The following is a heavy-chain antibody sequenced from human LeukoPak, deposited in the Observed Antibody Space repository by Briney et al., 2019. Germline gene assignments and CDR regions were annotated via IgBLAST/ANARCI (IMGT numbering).Heavy chain of an antibody. Sequence: GRSLRLSCAASGFTFDDYAMHWVRQAPGKGLEWVSGISWNSGSIGYADSVKGRFTISRDNAKNSLYLQMNSLRAEDTAVYYCARGTMFPYYFDYWGQGTLVTVSS. D-gene: IGHD3-10*02. CDR3: ARGTMFPYYFDY. CDR1: GFTFDDYA. CDR2: ISWNSGSI. V-gene: IGHV3-9*01. J-gene: IGHJ4*02.